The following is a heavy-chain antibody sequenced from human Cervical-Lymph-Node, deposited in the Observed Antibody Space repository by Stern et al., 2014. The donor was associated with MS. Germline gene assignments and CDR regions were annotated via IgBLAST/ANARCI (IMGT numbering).Heavy chain of an antibody. D-gene: IGHD6-13*01. Sequence: QVQLVESGGGLVKPGGSLRLSCAASGFTFSDYYMSWIRQAPGKGLEWVSYISSSSSYTNYADSVKGRFTISRDNAKNSLYLQMNSLRAEDTAVYYCARAPSIAAANNWGQGTLVTVSS. CDR3: ARAPSIAAANN. CDR2: ISSSSSYT. J-gene: IGHJ4*02. CDR1: GFTFSDYY. V-gene: IGHV3-11*06.